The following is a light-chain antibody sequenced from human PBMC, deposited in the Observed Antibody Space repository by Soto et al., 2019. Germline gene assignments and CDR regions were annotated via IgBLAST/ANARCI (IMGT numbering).Light chain of an antibody. V-gene: IGLV2-11*01. CDR3: CSYAGSYVV. CDR1: SRDVGGYSD. Sequence: QSALTQPRSVSGSPGQSVTISCTGTSRDVGGYSDVSWYQQHPGKAPKLMIYDVSKRPSGVPDRFSGSKSGNTASLTISGLQAEDEADYYCCSYAGSYVVFGGGTKVTVL. J-gene: IGLJ2*01. CDR2: DVS.